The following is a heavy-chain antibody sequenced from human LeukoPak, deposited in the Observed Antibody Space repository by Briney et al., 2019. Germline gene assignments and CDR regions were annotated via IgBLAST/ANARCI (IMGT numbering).Heavy chain of an antibody. CDR3: AREVDSGSSGFSRASWFDP. V-gene: IGHV4-39*07. CDR2: IYYSGST. D-gene: IGHD1-26*01. Sequence: SETLSLTCTVSGGSISSSSYYWGWIRQPPGTGLEWIGSIYYSGSTYYNPSLKSRVTISVDTSKNQFSLKLSSVAAADTAVYYCAREVDSGSSGFSRASWFDPWGQGTLVTVSS. CDR1: GGSISSSSYY. J-gene: IGHJ5*02.